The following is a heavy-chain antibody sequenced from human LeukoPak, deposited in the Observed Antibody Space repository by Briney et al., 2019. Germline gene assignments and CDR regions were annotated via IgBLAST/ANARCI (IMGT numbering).Heavy chain of an antibody. Sequence: GGSXRLSXXXXXXXXSSYWMSWVRXAPGKGLEWVANIKQDGSEKYYVDSVKGRFTISRDNAKNSLYLQMNSLRAEDTAVYYCARIRVMDLYYFDYWGQGTLVTVSS. J-gene: IGHJ4*02. CDR1: XXXXSSYW. CDR2: IKQDGSEK. D-gene: IGHD3-10*01. V-gene: IGHV3-7*01. CDR3: ARIRVMDLYYFDY.